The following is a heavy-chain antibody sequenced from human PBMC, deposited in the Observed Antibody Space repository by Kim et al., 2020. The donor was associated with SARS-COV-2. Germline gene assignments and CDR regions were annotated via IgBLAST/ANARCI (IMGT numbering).Heavy chain of an antibody. CDR1: GYTFTDYA. V-gene: IGHV7-4-1*02. D-gene: IGHD3-3*01. Sequence: ASVKVSCKASGYTFTDYAMNWVRRAPGQGLEWMGWLNTNTGNPTYAQGFTGRFVFSWDTSVSTAYLQISSLKAEDTAICYCARSIWSGYFQMDSWGQGTL. J-gene: IGHJ4*02. CDR2: LNTNTGNP. CDR3: ARSIWSGYFQMDS.